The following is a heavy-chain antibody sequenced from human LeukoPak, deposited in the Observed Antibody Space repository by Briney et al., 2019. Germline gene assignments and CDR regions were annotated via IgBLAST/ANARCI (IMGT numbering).Heavy chain of an antibody. CDR1: GGSFSGYY. D-gene: IGHD3-22*01. CDR3: ARRLYYYDSSGYYSG. V-gene: IGHV4-34*01. J-gene: IGHJ3*01. CDR2: INHSGST. Sequence: SETLSLTCAVYGGSFSGYYWSWIRQSPGKGLEWIGEINHSGSTNYNPSLKSRVTISVDTSKNQFSLKLSSVTAADTAVYYCARRLYYYDSSGYYSGWGQGTMVTVSS.